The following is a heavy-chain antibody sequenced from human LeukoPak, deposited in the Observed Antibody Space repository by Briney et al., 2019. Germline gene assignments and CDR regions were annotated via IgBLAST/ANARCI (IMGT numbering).Heavy chain of an antibody. V-gene: IGHV3-11*04. D-gene: IGHD3-10*01. CDR1: GFTFSDYY. CDR3: ATEYASGRNYYYYMDV. J-gene: IGHJ6*03. Sequence: GGSLRLSCAASGFTFSDYYMIWIRQAPGKGLECVSYISSSGRNIYYADSVKGRFTISRDNAKNSLYLQMNSLRAEDTAVYYCATEYASGRNYYYYMDVWGKGTTVTMSS. CDR2: ISSSGRNI.